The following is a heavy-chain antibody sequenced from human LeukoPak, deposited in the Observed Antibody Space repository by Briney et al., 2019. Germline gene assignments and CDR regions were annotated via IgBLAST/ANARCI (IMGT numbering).Heavy chain of an antibody. CDR1: GFTFSSYG. CDR3: AKIPRRGGWYPEYFQH. Sequence: PGGSLRLSCAASGFTFSSYGVSWVRQAPGKGLEWVSAISGSGGSTYYADSVKGRFTISRDNSKNTLYLQMNSLRAEDTAVYYCAKIPRRGGWYPEYFQHWGQGTLVTVSS. D-gene: IGHD6-19*01. J-gene: IGHJ1*01. V-gene: IGHV3-23*01. CDR2: ISGSGGST.